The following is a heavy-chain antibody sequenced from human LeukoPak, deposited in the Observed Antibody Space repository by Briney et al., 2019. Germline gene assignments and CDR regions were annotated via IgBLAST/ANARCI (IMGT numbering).Heavy chain of an antibody. V-gene: IGHV1-3*01. CDR3: ARDLGYCTGGTCYPNRFDP. CDR1: GYTFTSYA. D-gene: IGHD2-15*01. CDR2: INAGNDNT. Sequence: ASVKVSCKASGYTFTSYAMHWVRQAPGQRLEWMGWINAGNDNTKYSQKFQGRVTITRDTSASTAYMELSSLRSEDTAVYYCARDLGYCTGGTCYPNRFDPWGQGTLVTVSS. J-gene: IGHJ5*02.